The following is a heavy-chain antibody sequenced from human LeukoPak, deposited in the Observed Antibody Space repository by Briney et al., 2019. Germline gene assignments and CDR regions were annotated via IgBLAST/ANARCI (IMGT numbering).Heavy chain of an antibody. V-gene: IGHV1-18*01. CDR1: GYTFTSYG. Sequence: GASVKVSCKASGYTFTSYGISWVRQAPGQGLEWMGWISAYNGNTNYAQKLQGRVTMTTGTSTSTAYMELRSLRSDDTAVYYCARGGYCSSTSCPYNWFDPWGQGTLVTVSS. CDR2: ISAYNGNT. CDR3: ARGGYCSSTSCPYNWFDP. J-gene: IGHJ5*02. D-gene: IGHD2-2*03.